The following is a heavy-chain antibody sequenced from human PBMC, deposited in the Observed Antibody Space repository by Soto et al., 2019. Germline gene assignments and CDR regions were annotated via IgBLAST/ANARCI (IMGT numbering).Heavy chain of an antibody. CDR3: ARMWPVCSSTSCYAPWFDP. Sequence: ETLSLTCTVSGFSLSSSSYYWGWIRQPPGKGLEWLAHIFSNDEKSYSTSLKSRLTISKDTSKSQVVLTMTNMDPVDTATYYCARMWPVCSSTSCYAPWFDPWGQGTLVTVSS. V-gene: IGHV2-26*01. J-gene: IGHJ5*02. D-gene: IGHD2-2*01. CDR2: IFSNDEK. CDR1: GFSLSSSSYY.